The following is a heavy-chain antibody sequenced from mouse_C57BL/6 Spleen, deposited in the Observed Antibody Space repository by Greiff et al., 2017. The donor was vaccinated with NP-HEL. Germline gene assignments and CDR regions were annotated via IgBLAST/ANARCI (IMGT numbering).Heavy chain of an antibody. CDR1: GYTFTSYW. CDR2: IHPNSGST. V-gene: IGHV1-64*01. D-gene: IGHD3-2*02. Sequence: QVQLQQSGAELVKPGASVKLSCKASGYTFTSYWMHWVKQRPGQGLEWIGMIHPNSGSTNYNEKFKSKATLTVDKSSSTAYMQLSSLTSEDSAVYYCAREGLRLRFFDYWGQGTTLTVSS. CDR3: AREGLRLRFFDY. J-gene: IGHJ2*01.